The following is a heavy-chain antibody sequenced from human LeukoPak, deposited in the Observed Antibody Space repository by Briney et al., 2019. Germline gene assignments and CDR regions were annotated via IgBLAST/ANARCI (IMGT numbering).Heavy chain of an antibody. CDR1: GFIFSNYA. CDR3: ARDYYDSSGEFDY. J-gene: IGHJ4*02. D-gene: IGHD3-22*01. Sequence: GGSLRLSCSASGFIFSNYAMHWVRQAPGKGLEYVSAISYNGGSTYYADSVKARFTISRDNSKNTLHLQMSSLRAEDTAVYYCARDYYDSSGEFDYWGQGTLVTVSS. V-gene: IGHV3-64D*09. CDR2: ISYNGGST.